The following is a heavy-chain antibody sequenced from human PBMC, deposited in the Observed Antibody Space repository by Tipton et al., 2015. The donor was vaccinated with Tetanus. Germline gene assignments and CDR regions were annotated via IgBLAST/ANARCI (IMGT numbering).Heavy chain of an antibody. V-gene: IGHV3-21*01. J-gene: IGHJ4*02. CDR2: ISGSSRYI. CDR1: GFSFSTYA. Sequence: SLRLSCAASGFSFSTYAMSWVRQAPGKGLEWVSVISGSSRYIYYADSVKGRFTISRDNAKNSLYLQMISLRAEDTAVYSCARGMAEASNCGGDCYSDYWGQGTLVTVSS. D-gene: IGHD2-21*02. CDR3: ARGMAEASNCGGDCYSDY.